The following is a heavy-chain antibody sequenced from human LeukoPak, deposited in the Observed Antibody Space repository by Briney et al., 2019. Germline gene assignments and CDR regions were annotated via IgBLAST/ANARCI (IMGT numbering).Heavy chain of an antibody. V-gene: IGHV3-74*01. CDR1: GTYW. Sequence: QPGGSLRPSFAAPGTYWMHWVRQAPGEGLVWVSHINSDGSWTGYADSVKGRFTISKDNAKNTVSLQMNNLRAEDTAVYYCVTFYETYWGRGTLVTVSS. CDR3: VTFYETY. D-gene: IGHD2/OR15-2a*01. CDR2: INSDGSWT. J-gene: IGHJ4*02.